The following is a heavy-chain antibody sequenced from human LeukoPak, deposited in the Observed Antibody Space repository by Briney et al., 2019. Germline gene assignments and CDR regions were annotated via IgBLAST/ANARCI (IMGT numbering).Heavy chain of an antibody. CDR3: ARDRGCSSTSCYLHWFDP. CDR1: GFTFSSYS. Sequence: GGSLRLSCAASGFTFSSYSMNWVRQAPGKGLEWVSYISSSSSTIYYADSVKGRFTISRDNAKNSLYLQMNSLRAEDTAVYYCARDRGCSSTSCYLHWFDPWGQGTLVTVSS. CDR2: ISSSSSTI. V-gene: IGHV3-48*04. J-gene: IGHJ5*02. D-gene: IGHD2-2*01.